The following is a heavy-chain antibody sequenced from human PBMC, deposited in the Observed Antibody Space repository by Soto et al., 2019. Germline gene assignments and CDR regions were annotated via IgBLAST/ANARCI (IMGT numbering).Heavy chain of an antibody. V-gene: IGHV4-59*01. CDR2: IYYSGST. CDR1: GGSISSYY. CDR3: ARYRREAVAGYTLDN. D-gene: IGHD6-13*01. Sequence: SETLSLTCTVSGGSISSYYWSWIRQPPGKGLEWIGYIYYSGSTNYNPSLKSRVTISVDTSKNQFSLKLSSVTAADTAVYYCARYRREAVAGYTLDNWGQGILVTVSS. J-gene: IGHJ4*02.